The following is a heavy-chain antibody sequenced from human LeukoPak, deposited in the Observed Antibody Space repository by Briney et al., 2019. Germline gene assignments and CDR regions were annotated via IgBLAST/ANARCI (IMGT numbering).Heavy chain of an antibody. Sequence: GGSLRLSCAASGFTFSGYWMHWVRQAPGKGLEWVSAISGSGGSTYYADSVKGRFTISRDNSKNTLYLQMNSLRAEDTAVYYCAKDLLNYYFDYWGQGTLVTVSS. D-gene: IGHD1-7*01. V-gene: IGHV3-23*01. CDR3: AKDLLNYYFDY. CDR1: GFTFSGYW. J-gene: IGHJ4*02. CDR2: ISGSGGST.